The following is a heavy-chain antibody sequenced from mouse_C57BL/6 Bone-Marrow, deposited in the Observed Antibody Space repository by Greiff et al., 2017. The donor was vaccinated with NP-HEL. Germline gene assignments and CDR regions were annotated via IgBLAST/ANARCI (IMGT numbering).Heavy chain of an antibody. CDR3: ARHYYGSSYAWYFDV. Sequence: EVKLVESGGGLVQPGGSLKLSCAASGIDFSRYWMSWVRRAPGKGLEWIGEINPDSSTINYAPSLKDKFIISRDNAKNTLYLQMSKVRSEDTALYYCARHYYGSSYAWYFDVWGTGTTVTVSS. V-gene: IGHV4-1*01. D-gene: IGHD1-1*01. CDR1: GIDFSRYW. J-gene: IGHJ1*03. CDR2: INPDSSTI.